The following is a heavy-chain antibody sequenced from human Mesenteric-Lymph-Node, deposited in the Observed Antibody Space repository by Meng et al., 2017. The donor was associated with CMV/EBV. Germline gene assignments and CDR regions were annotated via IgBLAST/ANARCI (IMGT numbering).Heavy chain of an antibody. CDR1: GFTFSEYY. CDR2: INPGGSTT. J-gene: IGHJ4*02. CDR3: ARDYSVTGWPPDY. D-gene: IGHD6-19*01. Sequence: GGSLRLSCAASGFTFSEYYMTWIRQAPGKGLEWLSYINPGGSTTYYADSVKGRFTTSKDNSKNTLYLQMNSLRVEDTAVYYCARDYSVTGWPPDYWGQGTLVTVSS. V-gene: IGHV3-11*04.